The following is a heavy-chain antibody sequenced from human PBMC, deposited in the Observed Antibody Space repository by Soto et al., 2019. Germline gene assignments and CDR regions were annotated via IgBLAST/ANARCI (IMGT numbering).Heavy chain of an antibody. V-gene: IGHV1-2*02. CDR2: INPNSGGT. CDR1: GYSFTRYY. D-gene: IGHD6-19*01. Sequence: XSVKVSCKASGYSFTRYYMHWVRQAPGQGLEWMGWINPNSGGTNYAQKFQGRVTMTRDTSISTAYMELSRLRSDDTAVYYCARVLPGGWYYAYWGQGTLVTVSS. CDR3: ARVLPGGWYYAY. J-gene: IGHJ4*02.